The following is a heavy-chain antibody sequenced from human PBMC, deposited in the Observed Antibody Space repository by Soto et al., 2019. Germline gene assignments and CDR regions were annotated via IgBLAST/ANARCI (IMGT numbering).Heavy chain of an antibody. V-gene: IGHV4-59*08. CDR2: IYYSGST. D-gene: IGHD2-15*01. Sequence: SETLSLTCTVSGGSISSYYWSWIRQPPGKGLEWIGYIYYSGSTNYNPSLKSRVTISVDTSKNQFSLKLSSVTAADTAVYYCARGRYCSGGSCLRWFDPWGQGTLVTVSS. CDR3: ARGRYCSGGSCLRWFDP. CDR1: GGSISSYY. J-gene: IGHJ5*02.